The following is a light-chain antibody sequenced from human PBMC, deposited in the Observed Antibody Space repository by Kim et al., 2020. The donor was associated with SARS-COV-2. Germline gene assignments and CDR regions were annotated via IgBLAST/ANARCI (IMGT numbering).Light chain of an antibody. CDR2: DAS. Sequence: PGERAILSCRASHSVCSNLAWYHQKAGQTPRLLISDASSRATGIPAKFSGSGSVTDFTLTIRSLEPEDFAVYYCQQRATCWTFGQGTKVAIK. CDR3: QQRATCWT. J-gene: IGKJ1*01. CDR1: HSVCSN. V-gene: IGKV3-11*01.